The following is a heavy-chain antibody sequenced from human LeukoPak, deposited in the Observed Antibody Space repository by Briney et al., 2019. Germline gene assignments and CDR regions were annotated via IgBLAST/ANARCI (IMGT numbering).Heavy chain of an antibody. CDR1: GYTFTSYY. J-gene: IGHJ4*02. V-gene: IGHV1-46*01. D-gene: IGHD6-19*01. Sequence: ASVKVSCKASGYTFTSYYMHWVRQAPGHGLEWMGIINPSGGSTSYAQKFQGRVTMTRDTSTSTVYMELSSLRSEDTAVYYCAREPMGIAVAGSGYFDYWGQGTLVTVSS. CDR2: INPSGGST. CDR3: AREPMGIAVAGSGYFDY.